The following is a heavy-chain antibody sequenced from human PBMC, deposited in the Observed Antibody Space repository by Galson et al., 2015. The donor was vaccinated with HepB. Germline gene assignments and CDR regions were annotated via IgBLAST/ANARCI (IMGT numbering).Heavy chain of an antibody. CDR2: ISYDGSNK. J-gene: IGHJ3*02. D-gene: IGHD6-19*01. CDR1: GFTFSSYG. CDR3: AKDGGSGWPLGAFDI. V-gene: IGHV3-30*18. Sequence: SLRLSCAASGFTFSSYGMHWVRQAPGKGLEWVAVISYDGSNKYYADSVKGRFTISRDNSKNTLYLQMNSLRAEDTAVYYCAKDGGSGWPLGAFDIWGQGTMVTVSS.